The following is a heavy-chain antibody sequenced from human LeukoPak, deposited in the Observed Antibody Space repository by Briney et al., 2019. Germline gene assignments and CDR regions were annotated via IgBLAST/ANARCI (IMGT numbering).Heavy chain of an antibody. V-gene: IGHV3-15*01. Sequence: TGGSLRLSCAASGFTFSNAWMSWVRQAPGKGLEWVGRIKSKTDGGTTDYAAPVKGRFTISRDDSKNTLYLQMNSLKTEDTAVYYCTQAGGYFDWVDYWGQGTLVTVSS. CDR2: IKSKTDGGTT. CDR1: GFTFSNAW. CDR3: TQAGGYFDWVDY. D-gene: IGHD3-9*01. J-gene: IGHJ4*02.